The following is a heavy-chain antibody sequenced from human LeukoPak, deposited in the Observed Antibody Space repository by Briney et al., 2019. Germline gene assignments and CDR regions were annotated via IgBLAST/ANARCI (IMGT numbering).Heavy chain of an antibody. CDR3: ARAPETYYYDSSGYSYYFDY. Sequence: SETLSLTCTVSGGSISSYYWSWIRQPPGKGLEWIGYIYYSGSTNYNPSLKSRVTISVDTSKNQFSLKLSSVTAADTAVYYCARAPETYYYDSSGYSYYFDYWGQGTLVTVSS. V-gene: IGHV4-59*01. CDR2: IYYSGST. J-gene: IGHJ4*02. D-gene: IGHD3-22*01. CDR1: GGSISSYY.